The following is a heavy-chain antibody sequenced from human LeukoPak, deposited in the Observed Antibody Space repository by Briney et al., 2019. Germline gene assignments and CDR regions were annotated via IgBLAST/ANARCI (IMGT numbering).Heavy chain of an antibody. V-gene: IGHV4-30-4*01. J-gene: IGHJ3*02. CDR2: IYYSGST. CDR1: GGSISCGDYY. CDR3: ARNYDILTGFDI. Sequence: SQTLTLTCTVSGGSISCGDYYWSWIRQPPGKGLEWIGYIYYSGSTYYNPSLKSRVTISVDTSKNQFSLKLSSVTAADTAVYYCARNYDILTGFDIWGQGTMVTVSS. D-gene: IGHD3-9*01.